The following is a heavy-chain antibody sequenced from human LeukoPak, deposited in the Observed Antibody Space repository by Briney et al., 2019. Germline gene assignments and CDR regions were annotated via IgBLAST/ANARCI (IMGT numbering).Heavy chain of an antibody. D-gene: IGHD6-13*01. J-gene: IGHJ3*02. CDR1: GCTFTGYY. Sequence: GASVKVSCKASGCTFTGYYMHWVRQAPGQGLEWMGWINPNSGGTNYAQKFQGRVTMTRDTSISTAYMELSRPRSDDTAVYYCARAYSSSWLRFYDAFDIWGQGTMVTVSS. CDR3: ARAYSSSWLRFYDAFDI. CDR2: INPNSGGT. V-gene: IGHV1-2*02.